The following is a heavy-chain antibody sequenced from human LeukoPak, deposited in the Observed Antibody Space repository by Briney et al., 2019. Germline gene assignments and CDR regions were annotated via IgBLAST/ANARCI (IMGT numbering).Heavy chain of an antibody. CDR3: ARPLLYCSGGSCYADDAFDI. D-gene: IGHD2-15*01. CDR2: IIPIFDTT. Sequence: SVKVSCKASGGTFSSYAINWVRQAPGQGLEWMGGIIPIFDTTNYAQNFQGRVTITADKSTNTAYMELSSLRSDDTAVYYCARPLLYCSGGSCYADDAFDIWGQGTMVTVSS. J-gene: IGHJ3*02. CDR1: GGTFSSYA. V-gene: IGHV1-69*06.